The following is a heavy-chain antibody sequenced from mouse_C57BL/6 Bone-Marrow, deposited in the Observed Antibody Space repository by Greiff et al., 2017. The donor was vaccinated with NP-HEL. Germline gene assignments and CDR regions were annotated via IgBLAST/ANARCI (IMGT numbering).Heavy chain of an antibody. CDR1: GYTFTSYW. J-gene: IGHJ1*03. Sequence: QVQLQQPGAELVKPGASVKLSCEASGYTFTSYWMHWVKQRPGQGLEWIGMIHPNSGSTNYNEKFKSKATLTVDKSSSTAYMQLSSLTSEDSAVYYCASKIYYYGSSYGYFDVWGTGTTVTVSS. CDR3: ASKIYYYGSSYGYFDV. V-gene: IGHV1-64*01. CDR2: IHPNSGST. D-gene: IGHD1-1*01.